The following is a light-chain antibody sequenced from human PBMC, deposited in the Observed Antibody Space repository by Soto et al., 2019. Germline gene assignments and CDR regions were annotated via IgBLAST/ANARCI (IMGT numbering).Light chain of an antibody. V-gene: IGLV2-14*01. CDR3: SSYPSSSLYV. J-gene: IGLJ1*01. CDR1: SSDVGGYND. CDR2: DVS. Sequence: QSALTQPASVSGSPGQSITISCTGTSSDVGGYNDVSWYQQHPGKAPKLMLYDVSNRPSGVSNRFSGSKSGNTASLTISGLQAEDEADYYCSSYPSSSLYVFGTGTKLTVL.